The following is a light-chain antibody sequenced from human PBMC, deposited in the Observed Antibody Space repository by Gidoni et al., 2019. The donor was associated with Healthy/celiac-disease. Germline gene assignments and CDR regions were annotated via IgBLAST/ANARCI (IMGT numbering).Light chain of an antibody. CDR1: SSDVGGYNY. Sequence: QSALTQPASASGSPGHSITISCTGTSSDVGGYNYVSWYQQHPGKAPKLMIYDVSNRPSVVSNRFSGSKSGNTASLTISGLQAEDEADYYCSSYTSSSTLGVFGGGTKLTVL. CDR3: SSYTSSSTLGV. J-gene: IGLJ3*02. V-gene: IGLV2-14*03. CDR2: DVS.